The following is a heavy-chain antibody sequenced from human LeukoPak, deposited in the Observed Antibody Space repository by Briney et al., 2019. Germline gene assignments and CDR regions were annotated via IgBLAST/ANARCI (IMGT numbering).Heavy chain of an antibody. D-gene: IGHD3-22*01. CDR3: ARGGDDSGLYFAY. CDR2: INPQSGAT. V-gene: IGHV1-2*02. Sequence: ASVNVSCTASGYSFTGFYIHWVRQAPGPGLEWMAWINPQSGATNYAQKFKGRITTTRDMSIPTAYMEVTTLRSDDTAVYYCARGGDDSGLYFAYWGQGTLVTVSS. J-gene: IGHJ4*02. CDR1: GYSFTGFY.